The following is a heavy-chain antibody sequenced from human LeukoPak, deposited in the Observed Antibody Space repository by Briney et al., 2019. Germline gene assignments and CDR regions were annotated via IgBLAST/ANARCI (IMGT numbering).Heavy chain of an antibody. Sequence: SETLSLTCTVSGGSISSYYWSWIRQPPGKGLEWIGSIYYSGSTYYNPSLKSRVTISVDTSKNQFSLKLSSVTAADTAVYYCVGDCSSTSCYPDYYGMDVWGQGTTVTVSS. CDR2: IYYSGST. CDR3: VGDCSSTSCYPDYYGMDV. CDR1: GGSISSYY. D-gene: IGHD2-2*01. V-gene: IGHV4-59*12. J-gene: IGHJ6*02.